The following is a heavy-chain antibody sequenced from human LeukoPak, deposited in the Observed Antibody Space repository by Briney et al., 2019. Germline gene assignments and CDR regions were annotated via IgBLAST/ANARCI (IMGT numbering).Heavy chain of an antibody. J-gene: IGHJ4*02. Sequence: GGSLRLSCAASGFTFSSYWMHWVRQAPGKGLVWVSRISGDGTTTTYAGAVKGRFTISRDNAKNTVSLQMNSLRAEDTAVYYCATRVGAQGDWGQGTLVTVSS. V-gene: IGHV3-74*01. CDR1: GFTFSSYW. CDR2: ISGDGTTT. D-gene: IGHD1-26*01. CDR3: ATRVGAQGD.